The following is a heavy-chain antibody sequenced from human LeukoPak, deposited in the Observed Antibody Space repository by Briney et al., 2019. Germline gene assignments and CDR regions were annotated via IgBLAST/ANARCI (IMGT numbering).Heavy chain of an antibody. CDR1: GFTFSSYA. CDR2: ISGSGGST. J-gene: IGHJ4*02. Sequence: GGSLRLSCAASGFTFSSYAMSWVRQAPGKGLEWVSAISGSGGSTYYADSVKGRFTISRDNSKDTLYLQMNSLRAEDTAVYYCAKSPVWRRRLDYWGQGTLVTVSS. CDR3: AKSPVWRRRLDY. V-gene: IGHV3-23*01.